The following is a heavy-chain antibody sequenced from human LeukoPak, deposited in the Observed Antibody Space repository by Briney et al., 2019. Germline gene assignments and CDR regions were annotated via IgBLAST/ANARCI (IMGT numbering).Heavy chain of an antibody. V-gene: IGHV4-59*08. Sequence: SETLSLTCTVSGGSISSYYWSWIRQPPGKGLEWIGYIYYSGSTNYNPSLKSRVTISVDTSKNQFSLKLSSVTAADTAVYYCARSKPALDYYDSSGYSHFDYWGQGTLVTVSS. CDR3: ARSKPALDYYDSSGYSHFDY. J-gene: IGHJ4*02. D-gene: IGHD3-22*01. CDR2: IYYSGST. CDR1: GGSISSYY.